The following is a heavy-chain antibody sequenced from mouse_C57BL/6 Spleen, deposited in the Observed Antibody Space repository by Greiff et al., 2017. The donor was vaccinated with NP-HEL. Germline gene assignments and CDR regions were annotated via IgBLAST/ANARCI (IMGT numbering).Heavy chain of an antibody. Sequence: DVKLVESGGGLVKPGGSLKLSCAASGFTFSDYGMHWVRQAPEKGLEWVAYISSGSSTIYYADTVKGRFTISRDNAKDTLFLQMTSLRSEDTAMYYCARPYGSGAMDYWGQGTSVTVSS. D-gene: IGHD1-1*01. V-gene: IGHV5-17*01. CDR1: GFTFSDYG. CDR2: ISSGSSTI. CDR3: ARPYGSGAMDY. J-gene: IGHJ4*01.